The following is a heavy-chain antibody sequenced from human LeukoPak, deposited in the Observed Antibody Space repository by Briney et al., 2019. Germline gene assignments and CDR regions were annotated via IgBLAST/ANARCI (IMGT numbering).Heavy chain of an antibody. Sequence: EASVKVSCKASGYTFTSYAMNWVRQAPGQGLERMGWINTNTGNPTYAQGFTGRFVFSLDTSVSTAYLQISSLKAEDTAVYYCARDPGDDFVVPGDPWGQGTLVTVSS. J-gene: IGHJ5*02. CDR3: ARDPGDDFVVPGDP. D-gene: IGHD2-2*01. CDR2: INTNTGNP. CDR1: GYTFTSYA. V-gene: IGHV7-4-1*02.